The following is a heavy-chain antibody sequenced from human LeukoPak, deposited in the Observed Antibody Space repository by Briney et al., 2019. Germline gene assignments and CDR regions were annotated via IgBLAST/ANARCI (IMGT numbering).Heavy chain of an antibody. V-gene: IGHV3-15*01. Sequence: GGSLRLSCAASGFTFSNAWMTWVRQAPGKGLEWGGRIKTKTDGGTTDYAAPVKGRFSISRDDSKNTLYLQMKSLKTEDTAVYYCTCRSPPLDYWGQGTLVTVSS. CDR1: GFTFSNAW. CDR2: IKTKTDGGTT. CDR3: TCRSPPLDY. J-gene: IGHJ4*02.